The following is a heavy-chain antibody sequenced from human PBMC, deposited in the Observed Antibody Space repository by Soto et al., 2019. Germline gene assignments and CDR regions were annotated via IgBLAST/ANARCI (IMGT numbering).Heavy chain of an antibody. D-gene: IGHD3-22*01. CDR3: ARDSYYYDSSGDYPDTFDI. V-gene: IGHV1-3*01. J-gene: IGHJ3*02. Sequence: ASVKVSCKASGYTFTSYAMHWVRQAPGQRLEWMGWINAGNGNTKYSQKFQGRVTITRDTSASTASMELSSLRSEDTAVYYCARDSYYYDSSGDYPDTFDIWGQGTMVTVSS. CDR1: GYTFTSYA. CDR2: INAGNGNT.